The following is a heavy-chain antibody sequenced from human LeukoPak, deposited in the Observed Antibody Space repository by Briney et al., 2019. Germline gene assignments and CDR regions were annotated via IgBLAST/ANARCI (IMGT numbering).Heavy chain of an antibody. CDR2: IGTAGDT. V-gene: IGHV3-13*01. CDR1: GFTFSSYD. Sequence: WGSLRLSCAASGFTFSSYDIHWVRQATGKGLEWVSAIGTAGDTYYPGSVKGRFTISRENAKNSLYLQMNSLRAGDTAVYHCAREVSGFSNWFDPWGQGTLVTVSS. CDR3: AREVSGFSNWFDP. J-gene: IGHJ5*02. D-gene: IGHD6-19*01.